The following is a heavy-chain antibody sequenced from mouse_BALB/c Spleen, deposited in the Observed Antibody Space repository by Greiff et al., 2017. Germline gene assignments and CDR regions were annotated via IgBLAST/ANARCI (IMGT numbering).Heavy chain of an antibody. Sequence: QVQLKQPGAELVKPGTSVKLSCKASGYNFTSYWINWVKLRPGQGLEWIGDIYPGSGSTNYNEKFKSKATLTVDTSSSTAYMQLSSLASEDSALYYCARGNYGNYEDYAMDYWGQGTSVTVSS. CDR2: IYPGSGST. CDR1: GYNFTSYW. J-gene: IGHJ4*01. CDR3: ARGNYGNYEDYAMDY. V-gene: IGHV1-55*01. D-gene: IGHD2-1*01.